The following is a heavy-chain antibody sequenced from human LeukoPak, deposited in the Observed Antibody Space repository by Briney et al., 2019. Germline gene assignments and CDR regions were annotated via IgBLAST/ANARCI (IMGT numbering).Heavy chain of an antibody. D-gene: IGHD6-19*01. CDR1: DFIFSSYS. V-gene: IGHV3-21*01. J-gene: IGHJ4*02. Sequence: GGSLRLSCAASDFIFSSYSMTWVRQAPGKGLEWVSFIRSGSTVTYYADSVKGRFTISRDNAKNSLYLQMNSLRGEDTAVYYCARSIAVGGTARFDYWGQGTLVIVSS. CDR3: ARSIAVGGTARFDY. CDR2: IRSGSTVT.